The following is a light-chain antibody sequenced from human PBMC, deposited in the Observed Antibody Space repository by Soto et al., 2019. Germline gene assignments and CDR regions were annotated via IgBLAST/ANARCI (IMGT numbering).Light chain of an antibody. V-gene: IGKV3D-7*01. Sequence: EMVMTQSPATLSLSPGDIASLSCGGSQFMSSNYLSWYQQKPGQAPRLLLYGSPTRATGIPDRFSGSGSETHFTLTISSLQPEDFAVYYCQQDYNLPWTFGHGTQVDIK. CDR3: QQDYNLPWT. CDR2: GSP. CDR1: QFMSSNY. J-gene: IGKJ1*01.